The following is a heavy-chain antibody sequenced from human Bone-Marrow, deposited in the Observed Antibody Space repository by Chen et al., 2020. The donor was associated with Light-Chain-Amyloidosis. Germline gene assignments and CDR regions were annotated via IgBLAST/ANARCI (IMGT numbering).Heavy chain of an antibody. CDR2: IKSESDGGTT. D-gene: IGHD2-21*01. CDR1: GFSFPNAW. CDR3: ASDGGLVVVEAAV. J-gene: IGHJ4*02. V-gene: IGHV3-15*01. Sequence: EVRLVESGGGVVKPGGSLRLSCEASGFSFPNAWVTWVRQAPGKGLEWLGRIKSESDGGTTAFAASVQGRFGISRDQTRNTVYLQMSSLKSDDTAIYYCASDGGLVVVEAAVWGQGTQVTVSS.